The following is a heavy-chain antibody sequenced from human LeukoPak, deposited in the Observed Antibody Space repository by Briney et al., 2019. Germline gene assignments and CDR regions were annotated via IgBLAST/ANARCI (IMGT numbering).Heavy chain of an antibody. CDR2: ISGSGGST. D-gene: IGHD1-26*01. V-gene: IGHV3-23*01. CDR1: GFTFSSYA. Sequence: GGSLRLSCAASGFTFSSYAMSWVRQAPGKGLEWVSAISGSGGSTYYADSVKGRFTISRDNSKNTLYLQMNSLRAEDTAVYYCARGLIGELRRRVDAFDIWGQGTMVTVSS. CDR3: ARGLIGELRRRVDAFDI. J-gene: IGHJ3*02.